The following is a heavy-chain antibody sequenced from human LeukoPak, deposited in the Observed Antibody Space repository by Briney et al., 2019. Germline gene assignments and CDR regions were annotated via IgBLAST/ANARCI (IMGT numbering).Heavy chain of an antibody. CDR3: ARGRASGYHQPGWFDP. Sequence: SETLSLTCAVYGGSFSGYYWSWIRQPPGKGLEWIGEINHSGSTNYNPSLKSRVTISVDTSKNQFSLKLSSVTAADTAMYYCARGRASGYHQPGWFDPWGQGTLVTVSS. J-gene: IGHJ5*02. D-gene: IGHD3-22*01. V-gene: IGHV4-34*01. CDR2: INHSGST. CDR1: GGSFSGYY.